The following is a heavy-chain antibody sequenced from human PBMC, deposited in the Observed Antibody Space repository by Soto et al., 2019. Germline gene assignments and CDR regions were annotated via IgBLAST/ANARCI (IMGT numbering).Heavy chain of an antibody. Sequence: PSETLSLTCTVPGGSVSSGSYYWSWIRQPPGKGLEWIGYIYYSGSTNYNPSLKSRVTISVDTSKNQFSLKLSSVTAADTAVYYCARGFMGYYDTFYYGMDVWGQGTTVTVSS. J-gene: IGHJ6*02. D-gene: IGHD3-22*01. CDR3: ARGFMGYYDTFYYGMDV. CDR1: GGSVSSGSYY. CDR2: IYYSGST. V-gene: IGHV4-61*01.